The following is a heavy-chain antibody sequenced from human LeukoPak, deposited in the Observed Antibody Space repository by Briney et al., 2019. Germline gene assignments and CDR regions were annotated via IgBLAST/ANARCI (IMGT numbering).Heavy chain of an antibody. CDR2: INSGGDTI. Sequence: WGSLRLSCAASGFTFSTFEMNWVRQAPGKGLEWISYINSGGDTIYYADSVKGRFTVSRDNAKNSLYLQMNILRADDTADYYCESLWDLDYWGQGTMVTVSS. J-gene: IGHJ4*02. CDR1: GFTFSTFE. D-gene: IGHD1-26*01. V-gene: IGHV3-48*03. CDR3: ESLWDLDY.